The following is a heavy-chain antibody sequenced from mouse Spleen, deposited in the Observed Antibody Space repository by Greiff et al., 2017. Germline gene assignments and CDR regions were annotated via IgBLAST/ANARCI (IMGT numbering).Heavy chain of an antibody. CDR3: ARGGYYGSLDY. CDR1: GYTFTDYE. J-gene: IGHJ2*01. V-gene: IGHV1-15*01. D-gene: IGHD1-1*01. Sequence: QVQLQQSGAELVRPGASVTLSCKASGYTFTDYEMHWVKQTPVHGLEWIGAIDPETGGTAYNEKFKGKATLTADKSSSTAYMQLSSLTSEDSAVYFCARGGYYGSLDYWGQGTTLTVSS. CDR2: IDPETGGT.